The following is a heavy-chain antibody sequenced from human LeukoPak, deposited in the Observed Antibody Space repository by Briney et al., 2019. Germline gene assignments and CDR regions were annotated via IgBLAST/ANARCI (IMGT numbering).Heavy chain of an antibody. CDR1: GFTFSDYC. CDR2: INRHGSST. J-gene: IGHJ3*02. Sequence: AGGSLRLSSAASGFTFSDYCMHWVRQAPGRGVGWGSRINRHGSSTNYAESVKGRFTRSRDDAKHTLYLQMNSLRAADTALYYCAILGGVDAFDIWGQGTMVTVSS. CDR3: AILGGVDAFDI. D-gene: IGHD2-15*01. V-gene: IGHV3-74*01.